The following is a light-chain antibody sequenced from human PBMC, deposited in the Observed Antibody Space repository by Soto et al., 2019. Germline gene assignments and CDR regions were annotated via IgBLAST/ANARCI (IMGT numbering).Light chain of an antibody. CDR3: QQYGSSEII. J-gene: IGKJ5*01. Sequence: EVVVTQSPATLTLSPGERATLSCRASRSVGKYLAWYQQKPGQAPRLLIYDISNRATGIPDRFSGSVSGTDFTLTISMLEPEDFAVFYCQQYGSSEIIFCQGTRLEIK. V-gene: IGKV3-20*01. CDR1: RSVGKY. CDR2: DIS.